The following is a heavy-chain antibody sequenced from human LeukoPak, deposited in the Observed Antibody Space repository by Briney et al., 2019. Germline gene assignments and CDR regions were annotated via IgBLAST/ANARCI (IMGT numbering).Heavy chain of an antibody. J-gene: IGHJ5*02. CDR1: GFTFSSYW. Sequence: GGSLRLSCAASGFTFSSYWMSWVRQAPGEGLEWVAKINQDGTEEAYVDSVKGRFTISRDNAKNSLYLQMNSLRVEDTALYYCVKDIRSGFYSGGCFDPWGQGTPVTVSS. V-gene: IGHV3-7*03. CDR3: VKDIRSGFYSGGCFDP. CDR2: INQDGTEE. D-gene: IGHD1-26*01.